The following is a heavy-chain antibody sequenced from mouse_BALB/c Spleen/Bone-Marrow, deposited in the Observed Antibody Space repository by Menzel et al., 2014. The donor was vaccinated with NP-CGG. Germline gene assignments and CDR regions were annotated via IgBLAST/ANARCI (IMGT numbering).Heavy chain of an antibody. J-gene: IGHJ1*01. V-gene: IGHV4-1*02. D-gene: IGHD1-1*01. Sequence: EVQLQQSGGGLVHPGGSLKLSCAASGFDFSSYWMSWVRQAPGKGLEWIGEINPDSSTINYTPSLKDKFIISRDNAKNTLYLQMSKVRSEDTVLYYCARLNYYGNLFVWGAGTTVTVSS. CDR1: GFDFSSYW. CDR2: INPDSSTI. CDR3: ARLNYYGNLFV.